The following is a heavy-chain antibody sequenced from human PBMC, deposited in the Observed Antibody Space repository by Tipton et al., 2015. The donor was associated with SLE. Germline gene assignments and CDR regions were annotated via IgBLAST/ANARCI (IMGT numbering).Heavy chain of an antibody. CDR3: AREGGSGYDYVY. CDR2: INHSGST. J-gene: IGHJ4*02. Sequence: LRLSCAVYGGSFSGYYWSWIRQPPGKGLEWIGEINHSGSTNYNPSLKSRVTISVDTSKNQFSLKLSSVTAADTAVYYCAREGGSGYDYVYWGQGTLVTVSS. D-gene: IGHD5-12*01. CDR1: GGSFSGYY. V-gene: IGHV4-34*01.